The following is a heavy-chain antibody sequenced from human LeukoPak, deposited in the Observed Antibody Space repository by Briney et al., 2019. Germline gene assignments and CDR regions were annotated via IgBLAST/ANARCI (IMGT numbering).Heavy chain of an antibody. Sequence: PGGSLRLSCAASGFTFSDYYMSWIRQAPGKGLEWVSYISSSGRIIYYADSVKGRFIISRDISKNTLYLQMNSLRAEDSALYYCARGGRGSAAVVAPRSFDIWGQGTMVTVSS. CDR2: ISSSGRII. J-gene: IGHJ3*02. CDR3: ARGGRGSAAVVAPRSFDI. D-gene: IGHD3-22*01. V-gene: IGHV3-11*01. CDR1: GFTFSDYY.